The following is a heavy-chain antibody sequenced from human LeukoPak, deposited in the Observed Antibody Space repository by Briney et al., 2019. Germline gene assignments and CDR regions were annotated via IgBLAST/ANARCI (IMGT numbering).Heavy chain of an antibody. D-gene: IGHD6-19*01. CDR2: IKPDSGSS. J-gene: IGHJ4*02. CDR1: GYTFTAYY. Sequence: MPGASVKLSCQASGYTFTAYYIHWLRQAPGQGPEWMGWIKPDSGSSHYAQKFQGRVTMPRDTSSNSAYMDLTRLKSDDTAVYYCARARVPIAVAGLYYFDYWGQGALVTVSS. V-gene: IGHV1-2*02. CDR3: ARARVPIAVAGLYYFDY.